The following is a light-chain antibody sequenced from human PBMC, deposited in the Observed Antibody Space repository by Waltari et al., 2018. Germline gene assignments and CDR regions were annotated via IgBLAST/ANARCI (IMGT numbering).Light chain of an antibody. V-gene: IGLV3-1*01. CDR1: NLGDEH. J-gene: IGLJ3*02. CDR3: QTWDRKSLV. CDR2: EDD. Sequence: SYDLTQPTSVSVSPGQTGSISCSGDNLGDEHACWYQKKAGQSPILVIFEDDKRPSGSPERCSGSKSGNTATLTISGAQGSDEADYYCQTWDRKSLVFGGGTKLTVL.